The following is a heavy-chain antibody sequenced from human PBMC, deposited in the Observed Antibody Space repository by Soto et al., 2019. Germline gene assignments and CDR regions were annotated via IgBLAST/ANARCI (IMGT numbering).Heavy chain of an antibody. J-gene: IGHJ3*02. CDR3: ARDLVGATIRHDAFDI. D-gene: IGHD1-26*01. CDR2: INPNSGGT. CDR1: GYTFTVYY. Sequence: GASVKVSCTASGYTFTVYYMHWVRQAPGQGLEWMGWINPNSGGTNYAQKFQGWVTMTRDTSISTAYMELSRLRSDDTAVYYCARDLVGATIRHDAFDIWGQGTMVTVSS. V-gene: IGHV1-2*04.